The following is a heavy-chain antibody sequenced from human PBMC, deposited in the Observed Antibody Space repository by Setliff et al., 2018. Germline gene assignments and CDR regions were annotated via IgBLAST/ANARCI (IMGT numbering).Heavy chain of an antibody. Sequence: ASVQVSCKASGYTFTRYYMHWVRQAPGQGLEWMGIINPSGGSTSYAQKFQGRVTMTRDTSTSTVYMELSSLRSEDTAVYYCARDRGGSPLNYYMDVWGKGTTVTVSS. CDR1: GYTFTRYY. CDR2: INPSGGST. CDR3: ARDRGGSPLNYYMDV. V-gene: IGHV1-46*01. D-gene: IGHD1-26*01. J-gene: IGHJ6*03.